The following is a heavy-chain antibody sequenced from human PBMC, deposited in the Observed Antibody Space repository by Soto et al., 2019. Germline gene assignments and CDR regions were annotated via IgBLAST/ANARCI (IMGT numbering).Heavy chain of an antibody. CDR3: ARGGVLVVAATEDYMYF. CDR1: GDSVSSNSAA. V-gene: IGHV6-1*01. J-gene: IGHJ6*03. D-gene: IGHD2-15*01. Sequence: PSQTLSLTCAISGDSVSSNSAAWNWIRQSPSRGLEWLGRTYYRSKWYNDYAVSVKSRITINPDTSKNQFSLQLNSVTPEDTAVYYCARGGVLVVAATEDYMYFWGKGTTVTVSS. CDR2: TYYRSKWYN.